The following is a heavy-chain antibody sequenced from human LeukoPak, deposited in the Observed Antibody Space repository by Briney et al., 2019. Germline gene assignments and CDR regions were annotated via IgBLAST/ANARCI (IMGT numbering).Heavy chain of an antibody. D-gene: IGHD3-22*01. J-gene: IGHJ4*02. V-gene: IGHV3-30*03. Sequence: GRSLRLSCAASGFTFSSYGMHWVRQAPGKGLEWVAVISYDGSNKYYADSVKGRFTISRDNSKNTLYLQMNSLRAEDTAVYYCARVTSNYYDSSGYYYWGQGTLVTVSS. CDR1: GFTFSSYG. CDR3: ARVTSNYYDSSGYYY. CDR2: ISYDGSNK.